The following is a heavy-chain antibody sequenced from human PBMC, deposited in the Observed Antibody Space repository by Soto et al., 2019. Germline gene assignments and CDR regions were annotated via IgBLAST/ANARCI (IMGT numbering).Heavy chain of an antibody. Sequence: SETLSLTCAVYGGSFSGYYWSWIRQPPGKGLEWIGEINHSGSTNYNPSLKSRVTISVDTSKNQFSLKLSSVTAADTAVYYCAAVIPHTPYNSPHYFDHWGQGTLVTVSS. CDR1: GGSFSGYY. J-gene: IGHJ4*02. D-gene: IGHD1-20*01. V-gene: IGHV4-34*01. CDR3: AAVIPHTPYNSPHYFDH. CDR2: INHSGST.